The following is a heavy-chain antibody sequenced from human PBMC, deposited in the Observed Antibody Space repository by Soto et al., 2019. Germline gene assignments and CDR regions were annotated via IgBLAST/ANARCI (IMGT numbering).Heavy chain of an antibody. CDR3: ARTTAATDPLYWFDP. V-gene: IGHV1-69*02. CDR2: IIPILNIA. Sequence: QVQLVQSGAEVKKPGSSVKVSCKASGGTFSSYPISWVRQAPGQGLEWMGRIIPILNIANYAQKFQGRVTLTRAKSTNTAYIELSSLRSEDTAVYYCARTTAATDPLYWFDPWGQGILVTVSS. CDR1: GGTFSSYP. J-gene: IGHJ5*02. D-gene: IGHD1-1*01.